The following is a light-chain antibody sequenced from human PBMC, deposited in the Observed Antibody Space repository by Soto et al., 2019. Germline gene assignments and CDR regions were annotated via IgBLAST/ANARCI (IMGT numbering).Light chain of an antibody. Sequence: SVLTQLASVSGSPGPSITLSCTGPRSAVGGYHYVSWYLQHPGQAPTLMIYDVTNRPSWVSYRFSGSKSGHTASLAISGLQAEYEADYYCSSYTRRGTRVFGTGTK. CDR3: SSYTRRGTRV. CDR2: DVT. CDR1: RSAVGGYHY. V-gene: IGLV2-14*01. J-gene: IGLJ1*01.